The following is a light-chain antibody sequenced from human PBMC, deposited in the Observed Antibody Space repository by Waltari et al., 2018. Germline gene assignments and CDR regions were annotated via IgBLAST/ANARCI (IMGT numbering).Light chain of an antibody. J-gene: IGKJ2*01. CDR3: QQTYSTPQT. V-gene: IGKV1-39*01. CDR2: GAS. Sequence: DIQMTQSPSSLSASVGDRVTITCRASQSIARHLNWYQQKPGKAPNLLIYGASSLQRGVPSTFSGSGSGIDFTLTISSLQPEDFATYYCQQTYSTPQTFGQGTKLEFK. CDR1: QSIARH.